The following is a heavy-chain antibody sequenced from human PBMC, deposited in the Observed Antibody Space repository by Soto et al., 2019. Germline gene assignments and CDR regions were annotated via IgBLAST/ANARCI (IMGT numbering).Heavy chain of an antibody. CDR3: ASSEFH. CDR2: IFYSGST. CDR1: GGSISSRRNY. J-gene: IGHJ4*02. D-gene: IGHD2-21*01. V-gene: IGHV4-39*01. Sequence: SETLSLTCTVSGGSISSRRNYWGWIRQPPGKGLEWIGTIFYSGSTYYKPSLKSRVNISVDTSKNHFSLKLSSVTAAETAVYYCASSEFHWGQGTLVTVSS.